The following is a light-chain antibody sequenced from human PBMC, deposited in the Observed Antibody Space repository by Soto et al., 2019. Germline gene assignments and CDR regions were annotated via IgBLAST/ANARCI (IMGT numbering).Light chain of an antibody. CDR1: QSIVKW. CDR2: DAS. Sequence: DIQMTQSPSTLSASVGDRVTITCRASQSIVKWLAWYQQKPGKAPTLLIYDASSLEGGVPSRFSGGGSGTDFTLTISNLQPEDFATYFCQQYSSYSYTFGQGTKLEIK. J-gene: IGKJ2*01. CDR3: QQYSSYSYT. V-gene: IGKV1-5*01.